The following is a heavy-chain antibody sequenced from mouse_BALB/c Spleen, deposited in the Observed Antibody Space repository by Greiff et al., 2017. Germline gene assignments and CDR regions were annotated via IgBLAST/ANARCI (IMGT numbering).Heavy chain of an antibody. J-gene: IGHJ1*01. CDR3: ARDGNYDV. V-gene: IGHV5-6-5*01. Sequence: EVKLQESGGGLVKPGGSLKLSCAASGFTFSSYAMSWVRQTPEKRLEWVASISSGGSTYYPDSVKGRFTISRDNARNILYLQMSSLRSEDTAMYYCARDGNYDVWGAGTTVTVSS. CDR2: ISSGGST. D-gene: IGHD1-1*01. CDR1: GFTFSSYA.